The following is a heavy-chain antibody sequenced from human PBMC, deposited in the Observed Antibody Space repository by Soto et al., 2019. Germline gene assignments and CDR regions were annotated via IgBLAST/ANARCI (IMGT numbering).Heavy chain of an antibody. V-gene: IGHV3-23*01. CDR1: GLNFINYV. D-gene: IGHD1-26*01. CDR2: MSGSGDNT. Sequence: PGGSMRLWCAASGLNFINYVMSWVLKAPEKGLEWVSTMSGSGDNTYYADSVKGRFTISRDNSKNTLSLQMNSLRAEDTAVYFCAKGGTYLDNWGQGTLVTVSS. CDR3: AKGGTYLDN. J-gene: IGHJ4*02.